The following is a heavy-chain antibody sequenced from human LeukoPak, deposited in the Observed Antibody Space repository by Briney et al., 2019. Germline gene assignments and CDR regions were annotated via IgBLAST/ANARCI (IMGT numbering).Heavy chain of an antibody. D-gene: IGHD1-26*01. V-gene: IGHV3-7*01. Sequence: PGGSLRLSCAASGFTFRTYWMSWIRQAPGKGPEWVADINQDGSEEYYVQSVKGRFTVSRDNAQNAVFLQMTSLRADDTAVYYCARWKMELQRNAFDFWGQGTVVTVSS. CDR3: ARWKMELQRNAFDF. CDR2: INQDGSEE. J-gene: IGHJ3*01. CDR1: GFTFRTYW.